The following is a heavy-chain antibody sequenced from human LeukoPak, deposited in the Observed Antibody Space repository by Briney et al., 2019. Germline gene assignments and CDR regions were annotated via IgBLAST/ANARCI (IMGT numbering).Heavy chain of an antibody. J-gene: IGHJ4*02. CDR1: GFTFSTYS. Sequence: PGGSLRLSCAASGFTFSTYSMNWVRQAPGKGLEWVSYISSSGNTIYYADSVKGRFTISRDNAKNSLYLQVNSLRAEDTAVYYCARGPNSNWSGLDFWGQGTLLTVSS. CDR2: ISSSGNTI. D-gene: IGHD6-6*01. V-gene: IGHV3-48*01. CDR3: ARGPNSNWSGLDF.